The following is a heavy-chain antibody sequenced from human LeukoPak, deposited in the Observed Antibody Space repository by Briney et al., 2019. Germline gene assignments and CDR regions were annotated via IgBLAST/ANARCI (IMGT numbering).Heavy chain of an antibody. CDR3: ARRDYDILTGCYYYFDY. J-gene: IGHJ4*02. D-gene: IGHD3-9*01. V-gene: IGHV5-51*01. Sequence: GESLKISCKGSGYSFTSYWIGWVRQMPGKGLEWMGIIYPGDSDTRYSPSFQGQVTISADKSISTAYLQWSSLKASDTAMYYCARRDYDILTGCYYYFDYWGQGTLVTVSS. CDR2: IYPGDSDT. CDR1: GYSFTSYW.